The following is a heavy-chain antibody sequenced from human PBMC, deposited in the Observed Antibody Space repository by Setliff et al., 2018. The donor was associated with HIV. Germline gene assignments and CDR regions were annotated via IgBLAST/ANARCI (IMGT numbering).Heavy chain of an antibody. CDR1: GDSVSSRSYY. Sequence: SETLSLTCTVSGDSVSSRSYYWSWIRQPPGKGLEWIGYIYYSGSTNYNPSLKSRVTISVDKAKNQFSLKLTSVTAADTAVYFCARGFGAPYLFSGYMDVWGKGTTVTVS. J-gene: IGHJ6*03. V-gene: IGHV4-61*01. CDR2: IYYSGST. CDR3: ARGFGAPYLFSGYMDV. D-gene: IGHD1-26*01.